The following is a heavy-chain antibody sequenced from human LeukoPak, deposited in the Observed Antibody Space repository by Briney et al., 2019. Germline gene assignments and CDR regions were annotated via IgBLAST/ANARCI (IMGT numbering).Heavy chain of an antibody. Sequence: SQTLSLTCTVSGGSISSYYWSWIRQPPGKGLEWIGYIYYSGSTNYNPSLKSRVTISVDMSKNQFPLKLSSVTAADTAVYYCARNNNWFDPWGQGTLVTVSS. CDR3: ARNNNWFDP. CDR1: GGSISSYY. CDR2: IYYSGST. V-gene: IGHV4-59*01. J-gene: IGHJ5*02.